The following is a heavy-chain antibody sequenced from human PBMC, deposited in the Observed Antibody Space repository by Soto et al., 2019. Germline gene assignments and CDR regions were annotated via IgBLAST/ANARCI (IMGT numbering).Heavy chain of an antibody. D-gene: IGHD2-15*01. V-gene: IGHV4-34*01. CDR1: GGSFSGYY. J-gene: IGHJ3*02. CDR2: INHSGST. Sequence: QVQLQQWGAGLLKPSETLSLTCAVYGGSFSGYYWSWIRQPPGKGLEWIGEINHSGSTNYNPSLKSRVTISVDTSKNQFSLKLSSVTAADTAVYYCARFVLAAFYAFDIWGQGTMVTVSS. CDR3: ARFVLAAFYAFDI.